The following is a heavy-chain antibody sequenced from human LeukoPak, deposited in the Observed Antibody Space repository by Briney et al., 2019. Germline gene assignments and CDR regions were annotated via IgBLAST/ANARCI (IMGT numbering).Heavy chain of an antibody. CDR2: INHSGST. V-gene: IGHV4-34*01. CDR3: ASTQLRNYYYYGMDV. D-gene: IGHD5-12*01. Sequence: SETLSLTCTVSGGSISSYYWSWIRQPPGKGLEWIGEINHSGSTNYNPSLKSRVTISVDTSKNQFSLKLSSVTAADTAVYYCASTQLRNYYYYGMDVWGQGTTVTVSS. J-gene: IGHJ6*02. CDR1: GGSISSYY.